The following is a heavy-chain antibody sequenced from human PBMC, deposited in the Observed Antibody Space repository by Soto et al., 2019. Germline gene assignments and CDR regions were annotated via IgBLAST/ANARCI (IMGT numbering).Heavy chain of an antibody. CDR2: IVVGSGNT. V-gene: IGHV1-58*01. J-gene: IGHJ6*02. CDR1: GFTFTSSA. D-gene: IGHD3-3*01. CDR3: AREGNDFWSYGMDV. Sequence: SVKVSCKASGFTFTSSAVQWVRQARGQRLEWIGWIVVGSGNTNYAQKFQERVTITRDMSTSTAYMELRSLRSDDTAVYYCAREGNDFWSYGMDVWGQGTTVTVSS.